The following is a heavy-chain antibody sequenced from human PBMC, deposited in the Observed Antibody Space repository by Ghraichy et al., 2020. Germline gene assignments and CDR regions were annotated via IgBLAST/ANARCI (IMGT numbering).Heavy chain of an antibody. CDR3: ARDETGRRLNYYYGMDV. CDR2: ISSSGSTI. D-gene: IGHD1-1*01. CDR1: GFTFSDYY. V-gene: IGHV3-11*01. J-gene: IGHJ6*02. Sequence: LSLTCAASGFTFSDYYMSWIRQAPGKGLEWVSYISSSGSTIYYADSVKGRFTISRDNAKNSLYLQMNSLRAEDTAVYYCARDETGRRLNYYYGMDVWGQGTTVTVSS.